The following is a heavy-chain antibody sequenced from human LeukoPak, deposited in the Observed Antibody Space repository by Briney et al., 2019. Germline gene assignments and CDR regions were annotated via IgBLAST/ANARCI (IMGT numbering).Heavy chain of an antibody. V-gene: IGHV4-34*01. CDR1: GGSFSGYY. D-gene: IGHD3-3*01. J-gene: IGHJ6*03. Sequence: SETLSLTCAVYGGSFSGYYWSWIRQPPGKGLEWIGEINHSGSTNYNPSLKSRVTISVDTSKNQFSLKPSSVTAADTAMYWCVRQSRIFGIIRPGYMDVWGKGIMVSVSS. CDR3: VRQSRIFGIIRPGYMDV. CDR2: INHSGST.